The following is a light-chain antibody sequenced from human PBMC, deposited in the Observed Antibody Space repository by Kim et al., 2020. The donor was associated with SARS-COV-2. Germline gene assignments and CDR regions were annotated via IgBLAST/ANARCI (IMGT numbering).Light chain of an antibody. CDR3: LQDFNYPLT. V-gene: IGKV1-6*01. CDR1: QDIRSD. J-gene: IGKJ1*01. Sequence: AIQMTQSPSSLSASVGDRVTLTCRASQDIRSDLGWFQQKPRQAPKLLIYGASTVQTWVPSRFSGSGSGTDFTLTISSLQPEDFATYYCLQDFNYPLTFGQGTKVDIK. CDR2: GAS.